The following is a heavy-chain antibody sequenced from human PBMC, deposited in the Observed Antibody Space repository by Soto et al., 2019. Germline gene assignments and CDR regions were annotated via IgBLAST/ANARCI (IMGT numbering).Heavy chain of an antibody. CDR1: GFTVSSNY. Sequence: EVQLVESGGGLVQPGGSLRLSCAASGFTVSSNYMSWVRQAPGKGLEWVSVIYSGGSTYYADPVKGRFTISRDNSKNTLYLQMNSLRAEDTAVYYCASDYGRRVLDWLISDYYYYMYVWGKGTTVTVSS. D-gene: IGHD3-3*01. CDR2: IYSGGST. J-gene: IGHJ6*03. CDR3: ASDYGRRVLDWLISDYYYYMYV. V-gene: IGHV3-66*01.